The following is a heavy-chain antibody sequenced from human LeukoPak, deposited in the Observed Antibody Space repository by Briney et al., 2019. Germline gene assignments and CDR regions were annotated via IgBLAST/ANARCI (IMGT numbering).Heavy chain of an antibody. Sequence: SETLSLTCTVSGGSISDSSYYWGWIRQPPGKELEYIGSIYYSGNTYYNPSLESRVTISVDTSKNQFSPNLSSVTAADTAVYYCARPGYSNSIDYWGQGTLVTVSS. CDR3: ARPGYSNSIDY. J-gene: IGHJ4*02. CDR1: GGSISDSSYY. CDR2: IYYSGNT. V-gene: IGHV4-39*01. D-gene: IGHD4-11*01.